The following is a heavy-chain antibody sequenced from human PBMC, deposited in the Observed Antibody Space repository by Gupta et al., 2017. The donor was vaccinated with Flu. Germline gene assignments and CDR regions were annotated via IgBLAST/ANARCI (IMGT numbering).Heavy chain of an antibody. CDR3: AREGRYCSSTSCYSFDY. J-gene: IGHJ4*02. CDR2: IYTSGST. V-gene: IGHV4-61*02. Sequence: QVQLQASGPGLVKPSQPLSLTCTGPGGAIRSGSYSWTWIRPPAGKGLEWIGRIYTSGSTNYNPSLKSRVTISVDTSKNQFSLKLSSVTAADTAVYYCAREGRYCSSTSCYSFDYWGQGTLVTVSS. CDR1: GGAIRSGSYS. D-gene: IGHD2-2*02.